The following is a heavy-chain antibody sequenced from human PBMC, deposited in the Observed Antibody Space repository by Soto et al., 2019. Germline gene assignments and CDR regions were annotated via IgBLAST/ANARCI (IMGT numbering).Heavy chain of an antibody. CDR3: ARSTFVILGVTSPDY. Sequence: GGSQSLSWAASGLTCSNYVNWILQAPGKGLEWVSVLYIGGSTYYADSVKGRFTISRGNSKNTVYLQMNSPRAEDTAVYYCARSTFVILGVTSPDYCGQGTLVTVSS. V-gene: IGHV3-66*01. J-gene: IGHJ4*02. CDR1: GLTCSNY. CDR2: LYIGGST. D-gene: IGHD4-4*01.